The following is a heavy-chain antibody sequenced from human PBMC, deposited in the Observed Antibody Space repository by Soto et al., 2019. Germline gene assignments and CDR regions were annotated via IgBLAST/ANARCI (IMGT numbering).Heavy chain of an antibody. CDR2: VSNEESVT. CDR1: GFTFSTYG. D-gene: IGHD5-18*01. CDR3: AKDSPNGSYGQFDY. J-gene: IGHJ4*02. Sequence: PGGSLRLSCAASGFTFSTYGMHWVRQAPGKGLEWVAVVSNEESVTYYADSVKGRFTISRDNFKNTVSLQMNSLSAEDTAVYYCAKDSPNGSYGQFDYWGQGTLVTVSS. V-gene: IGHV3-30*18.